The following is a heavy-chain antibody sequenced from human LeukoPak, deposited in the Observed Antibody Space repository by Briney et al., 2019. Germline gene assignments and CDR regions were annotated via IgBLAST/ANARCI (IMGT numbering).Heavy chain of an antibody. CDR2: INPNSGGT. J-gene: IGHJ4*02. CDR1: GYTFTGYY. Sequence: ASVKVSCKASGYTFTGYYMHWVRQAPGQGLEWMGWINPNSGGTNYAQKFQGRVTMTRDTSISTAYMELSGLRSDDTAVYYCARGDYDYVWGSYYFDYWGQGTLVTVSS. D-gene: IGHD3-16*01. V-gene: IGHV1-2*02. CDR3: ARGDYDYVWGSYYFDY.